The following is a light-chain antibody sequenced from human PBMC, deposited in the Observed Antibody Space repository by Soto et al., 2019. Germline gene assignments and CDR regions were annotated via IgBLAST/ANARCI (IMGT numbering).Light chain of an antibody. CDR3: TSYTSSNTYV. J-gene: IGLJ1*01. CDR2: XXX. CDR1: SSDVGGYNY. Sequence: QSALTQPASVSGSPGQSITISCTGTSSDVGGYNYVSWYQQHPGKAPKLMIXXXXXXXXGISNRFSGSKSGITASLTISGXXXXXXXXXYCTSYTSSNTYVFGTGTKVTVL. V-gene: IGLV2-14*01.